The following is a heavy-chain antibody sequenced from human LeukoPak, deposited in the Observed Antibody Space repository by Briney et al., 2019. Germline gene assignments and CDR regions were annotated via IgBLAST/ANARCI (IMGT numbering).Heavy chain of an antibody. CDR2: IYYTGSS. J-gene: IGHJ3*02. CDR3: ARHEPRVTTASFEI. D-gene: IGHD4-17*01. CDR1: DGSISSYY. Sequence: SYTLSLTCTVSDGSISSYYWSWIRQPPGKGLEWIGYIYYTGSSNYNPSLKSRVTISVDTSKNQLSLNLSSVTAADTAVYSCARHEPRVTTASFEIWGQGTMVTVSS. V-gene: IGHV4-59*08.